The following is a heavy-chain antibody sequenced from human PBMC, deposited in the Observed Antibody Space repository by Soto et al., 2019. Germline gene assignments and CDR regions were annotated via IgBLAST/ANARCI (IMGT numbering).Heavy chain of an antibody. V-gene: IGHV3-73*01. Sequence: GGSLRLSCAVSGFIFSDSAIHWVRQAPRKGLEWVGRIRSKDNGYATGYAASVEGRFTISRDDSKNTAYLQMNSLKTEDTAIYYCNRRAGGDWGVYWGQGSLVTVS. CDR2: IRSKDNGYAT. CDR1: GFIFSDSA. J-gene: IGHJ4*02. CDR3: NRRAGGDWGVY. D-gene: IGHD2-21*02.